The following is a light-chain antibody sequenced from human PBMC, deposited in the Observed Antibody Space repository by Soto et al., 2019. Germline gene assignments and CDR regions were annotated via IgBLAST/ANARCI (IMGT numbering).Light chain of an antibody. Sequence: EIVVTQTPATLSVSPGERATLSCRTSLNSNNLAWYQQKPGQSPRLLIHGASTRAPGIPARFSGSGSGTEFTLTISSLQSEDFAVYYCQQYANWPPMYTFGQGTKVEIK. V-gene: IGKV3-15*01. CDR2: GAS. J-gene: IGKJ2*01. CDR3: QQYANWPPMYT. CDR1: LNSNN.